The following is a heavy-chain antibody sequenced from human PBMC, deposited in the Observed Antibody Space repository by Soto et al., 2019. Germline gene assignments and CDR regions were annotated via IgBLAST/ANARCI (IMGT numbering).Heavy chain of an antibody. J-gene: IGHJ3*02. CDR2: INHSGST. Sequence: PSETLSLTCAVYGGSFSGYYWSWIRQPPGKGLEWIGEINHSGSTNYNPSLKSRVTISVDTSKNQFSLKLSSVTAADTAVYYCARTYDGSGPNSRGYALDIWGQGTMVTVSS. CDR1: GGSFSGYY. V-gene: IGHV4-34*01. CDR3: ARTYDGSGPNSRGYALDI. D-gene: IGHD3-22*01.